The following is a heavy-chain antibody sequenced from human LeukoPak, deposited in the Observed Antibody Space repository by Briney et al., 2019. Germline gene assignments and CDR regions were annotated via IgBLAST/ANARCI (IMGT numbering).Heavy chain of an antibody. CDR1: GFTFSNYV. CDR3: TRGHYGLDV. CDR2: ISYDGTNM. J-gene: IGHJ6*02. V-gene: IGHV3-30*03. Sequence: GGSLRLSCEASGFTFSNYVMHWVRQAPGKGLEWVAVISYDGTNMYYADSVKGRFTISRDNSKNTLFLQMNSLRAEDMAVYYCTRGHYGLDVWGQGTTVTVSS.